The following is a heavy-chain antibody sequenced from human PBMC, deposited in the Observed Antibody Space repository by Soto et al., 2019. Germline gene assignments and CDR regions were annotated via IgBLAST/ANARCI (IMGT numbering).Heavy chain of an antibody. CDR1: GYTFTSYT. Sequence: GASVKVSCKASGYTFTSYTMQWVRQAPGQRLEWMGWINAGNGNTKFSQKFQGRVTITRDTSASTAYMELSSLRSEDTAVYYCARDPCHYVRGWFDPWGQGTLVTVS. V-gene: IGHV1-3*01. CDR2: INAGNGNT. D-gene: IGHD3-10*02. CDR3: ARDPCHYVRGWFDP. J-gene: IGHJ5*02.